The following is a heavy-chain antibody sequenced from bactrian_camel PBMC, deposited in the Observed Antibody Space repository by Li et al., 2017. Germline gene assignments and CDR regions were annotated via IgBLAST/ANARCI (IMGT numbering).Heavy chain of an antibody. Sequence: VQAGGSLRLSCAASGDRVSSNCMAWFRQTPGREREGIASFDSDGDSEIADSVKGRLSISKDNAKRTLYLQMNNLKPEDTATYYCASDLHRSGTAVISATKGQGTQVTVS. D-gene: IGHD6*01. J-gene: IGHJ4*01. CDR2: FDSDGDS. V-gene: IGHV3S29*01. CDR1: GDRVSSNC.